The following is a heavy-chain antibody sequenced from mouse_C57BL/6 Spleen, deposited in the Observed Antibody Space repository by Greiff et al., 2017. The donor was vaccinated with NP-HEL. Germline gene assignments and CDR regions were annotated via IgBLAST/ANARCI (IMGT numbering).Heavy chain of an antibody. V-gene: IGHV5-16*01. CDR1: GFTFSDYY. D-gene: IGHD1-1*02. CDR3: ARDGGYYGGYFDV. Sequence: EVQVVESEGGLVQPGSSMKLSCTASGFTFSDYYMAWVRQVPEKGLEWVANINYDGSSTYYLDSLKSRFIISRDNAKNILYLQMSSLKSEDTATYYCARDGGYYGGYFDVWGTGTTVTVSS. CDR2: INYDGSST. J-gene: IGHJ1*03.